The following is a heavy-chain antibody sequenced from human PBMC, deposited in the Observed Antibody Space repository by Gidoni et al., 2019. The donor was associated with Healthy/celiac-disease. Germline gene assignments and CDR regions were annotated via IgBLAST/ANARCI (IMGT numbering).Heavy chain of an antibody. D-gene: IGHD5-18*01. CDR3: AKAGGDYSYGYRLGAYYFDY. CDR2: ISGSGGST. J-gene: IGHJ4*02. CDR1: GFTFSSYA. Sequence: EVQLLESGGGLVQPGGSLRLSCAAFGFTFSSYAMSWVRQAPGKGLEWVSAISGSGGSTYYADSVKGRFTISRDNSKNTLYLQMNSLRAEDTAVYYCAKAGGDYSYGYRLGAYYFDYWGQGTLVTVSS. V-gene: IGHV3-23*01.